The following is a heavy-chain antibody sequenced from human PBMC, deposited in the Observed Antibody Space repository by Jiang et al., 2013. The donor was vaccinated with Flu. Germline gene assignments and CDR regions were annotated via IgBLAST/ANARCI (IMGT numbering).Heavy chain of an antibody. Sequence: VSSNYMSWVRQAPGKGLEWVSVIYSGGSTYYADSVKGRFTISRDNSKNTLYLQMNSLRAEDTAVYYCARDRDGALDYWGQGTLVTVSS. V-gene: IGHV3-66*01. J-gene: IGHJ4*02. CDR3: ARDRDGALDY. CDR1: VSSNY. D-gene: IGHD4-17*01. CDR2: IYSGGST.